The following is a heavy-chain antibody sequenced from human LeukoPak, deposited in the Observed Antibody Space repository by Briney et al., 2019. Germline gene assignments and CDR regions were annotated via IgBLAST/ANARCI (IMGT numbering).Heavy chain of an antibody. V-gene: IGHV4-39*01. J-gene: IGHJ6*02. CDR3: ARQAGSSWWTYYYYGMDV. CDR2: IYYSGST. CDR1: GGSISSSSYY. D-gene: IGHD6-13*01. Sequence: SETLSLTCTVSGGSISSSSYYWGWIRQPPGKGLEWIGSIYYSGSTYYNPSLKSRVTISVDTSKNQFSLKLSSVTAADTAVYYCARQAGSSWWTYYYYGMDVWGQGTTVTVSS.